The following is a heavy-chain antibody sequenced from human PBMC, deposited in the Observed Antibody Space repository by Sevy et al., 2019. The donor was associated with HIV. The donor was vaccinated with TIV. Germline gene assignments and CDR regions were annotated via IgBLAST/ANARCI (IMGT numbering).Heavy chain of an antibody. CDR1: GLTVSSNF. CDR3: ARGKHVSDYYGSFDY. D-gene: IGHD4-17*01. CDR2: IYIGDTT. Sequence: GSLRLSCAASGLTVSSNFMSWVRQAPGKGLEWVSVIYIGDTTYYADSVKGRFTISRDNSKNTLYLQMNSLRAEDTAVYYCARGKHVSDYYGSFDYWGQGTLVTVSS. J-gene: IGHJ4*02. V-gene: IGHV3-53*01.